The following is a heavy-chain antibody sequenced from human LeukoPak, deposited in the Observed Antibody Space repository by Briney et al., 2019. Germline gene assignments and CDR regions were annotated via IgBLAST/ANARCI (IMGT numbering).Heavy chain of an antibody. V-gene: IGHV3-74*01. CDR2: INSDGSAT. CDR1: GFSFNIEW. CDR3: ARDRSGSHYYLDV. D-gene: IGHD1-26*01. J-gene: IGHJ6*03. Sequence: PGGSLRLSGAASGFSFNIEWMNWVRQVQGKGRGWVSRINSDGSATSYADSGKGRFIIFRDNVRNTVDLQMNSLRAEDTAVYYCARDRSGSHYYLDVWAKGTTVTVSS.